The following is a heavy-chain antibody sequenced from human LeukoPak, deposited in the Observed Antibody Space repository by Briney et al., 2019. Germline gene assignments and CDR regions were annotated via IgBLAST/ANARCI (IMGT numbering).Heavy chain of an antibody. Sequence: GRSLRLSCAASGFTFSIYGMHWVRHAPGKGLEWEAVIWYDGSNKYYADSGTGRLTTCRDNSKNPLYLQMNSLRAEDTAVDYCAKACFMITFGGVIGLDGWGNVTMVSV. D-gene: IGHD3-16*02. CDR2: IWYDGSNK. V-gene: IGHV3-33*06. CDR1: GFTFSIYG. CDR3: AKACFMITFGGVIGLDG. J-gene: IGHJ6*03.